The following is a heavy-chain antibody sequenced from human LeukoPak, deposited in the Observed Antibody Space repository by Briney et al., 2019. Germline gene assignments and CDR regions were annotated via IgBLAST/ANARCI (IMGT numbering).Heavy chain of an antibody. CDR3: AREASTLLWFGETGGDYFDY. CDR1: GYTFTSYG. V-gene: IGHV1-69*06. CDR2: IIPIFGTA. J-gene: IGHJ4*02. D-gene: IGHD3-10*01. Sequence: GASVKVSCKASGYTFTSYGISWVRQAPGQGLEWMGGIIPIFGTANYAQKFQGRVTITADKSTSTAYMELSSLRSEDTAVYYCAREASTLLWFGETGGDYFDYWGQGTLVTVSS.